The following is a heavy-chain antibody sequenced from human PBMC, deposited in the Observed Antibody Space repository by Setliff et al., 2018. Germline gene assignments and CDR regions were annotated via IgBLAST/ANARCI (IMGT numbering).Heavy chain of an antibody. Sequence: SETLSLTCTVSGGSISSYYWGWIRQAPGSGLEWIGSISYSGTPYYNASVESRVTISIDTSRNQFSLEMRSVTVADTATYYCVRPGGTTVVARHFDYWGYGILVTVSS. CDR1: GGSISSYY. CDR3: VRPGGTTVVARHFDY. V-gene: IGHV4-39*01. CDR2: ISYSGTP. D-gene: IGHD2-15*01. J-gene: IGHJ4*01.